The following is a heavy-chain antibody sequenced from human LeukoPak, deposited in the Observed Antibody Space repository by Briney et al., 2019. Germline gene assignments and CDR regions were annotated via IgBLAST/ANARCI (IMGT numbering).Heavy chain of an antibody. Sequence: TSETLSLTCAVYGGSFSGYYWSWIRQPAGKGLEWIGRIYTSGSTTYNPSLKSRVTMSADTSKNQLSLKLSSVTAADTAVYYCARDYYDSSGYPFCDYWGQGTLVTVSS. CDR1: GGSFSGYY. J-gene: IGHJ4*02. V-gene: IGHV4-59*10. D-gene: IGHD3-22*01. CDR3: ARDYYDSSGYPFCDY. CDR2: IYTSGST.